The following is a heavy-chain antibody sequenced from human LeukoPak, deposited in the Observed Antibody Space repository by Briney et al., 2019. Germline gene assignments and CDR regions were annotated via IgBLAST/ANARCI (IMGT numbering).Heavy chain of an antibody. J-gene: IGHJ4*02. CDR3: AKGGYDYHISAYGY. Sequence: PGGSLRLSCAASGFTFSGYGMHWVRQAPGKGLQWVAVIWYDGSKKYYADSVKGRFTISRDNSKDTLFLQMNSLKVEDTAVYYCAKGGYDYHISAYGYWGEGTLVTVSS. D-gene: IGHD3-22*01. CDR1: GFTFSGYG. CDR2: IWYDGSKK. V-gene: IGHV3-33*06.